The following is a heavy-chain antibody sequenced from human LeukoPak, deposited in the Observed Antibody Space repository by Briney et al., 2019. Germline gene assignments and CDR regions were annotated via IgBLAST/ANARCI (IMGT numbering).Heavy chain of an antibody. J-gene: IGHJ4*02. Sequence: SETLSLTCSVSGGSISSSSYYWGWIRQPPGKGLEWIGSIYYSGSTYYNSSLKSRVTIPVDTSKNQFSLKLSSVTAADTAVYYCARESRGYSYGSLDYWGQGTLVTVSS. D-gene: IGHD5-18*01. V-gene: IGHV4-39*07. CDR2: IYYSGST. CDR1: GGSISSSSYY. CDR3: ARESRGYSYGSLDY.